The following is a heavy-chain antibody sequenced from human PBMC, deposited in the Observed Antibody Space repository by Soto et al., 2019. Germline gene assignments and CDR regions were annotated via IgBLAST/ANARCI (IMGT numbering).Heavy chain of an antibody. J-gene: IGHJ4*02. D-gene: IGHD2-15*01. CDR1: GGSISSSSYY. CDR2: IYYAGNT. V-gene: IGHV4-39*02. CDR3: AREGGRYCSGGSCQVDY. Sequence: QLQLQESGPGLVKPSETLSLTCTVSGGSISSSSYYWGWIRQPPGKGLEWIGSIYYAGNTYYTPSLKSPATTSVDTSKNQFSLKLSSVTAADTAVYYCAREGGRYCSGGSCQVDYWGQGTLVTVSS.